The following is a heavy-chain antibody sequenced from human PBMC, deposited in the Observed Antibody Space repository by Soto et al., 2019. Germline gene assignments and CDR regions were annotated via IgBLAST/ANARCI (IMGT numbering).Heavy chain of an antibody. CDR2: VYTSGNA. CDR3: ARSPPGWLSFDY. Sequence: SETLSLTCSVSGGSISGYYWSWIRQPAGKGLEWIGRVYTSGNANYNPPLKSRVTMSVDTSKNQFSLKLSSVTAADTAVYYCARSPPGWLSFDYWGRGTLVTV. J-gene: IGHJ4*02. CDR1: GGSISGYY. V-gene: IGHV4-4*07. D-gene: IGHD3-22*01.